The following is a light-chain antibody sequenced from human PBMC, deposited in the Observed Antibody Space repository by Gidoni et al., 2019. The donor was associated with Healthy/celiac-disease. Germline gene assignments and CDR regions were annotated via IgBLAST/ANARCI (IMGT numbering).Light chain of an antibody. CDR3: QKYNSAPWT. CDR1: QGISSY. Sequence: PFPLVAAVGEGVPITWGARQGISSYLAWYQQKPGKVPKLLIYAASSWQSGVPARFSGSGSGTDFTLTISSLQPEDVAIYYCQKYNSAPWTFGQGTKVEIK. J-gene: IGKJ1*01. CDR2: AAS. V-gene: IGKV1-27*01.